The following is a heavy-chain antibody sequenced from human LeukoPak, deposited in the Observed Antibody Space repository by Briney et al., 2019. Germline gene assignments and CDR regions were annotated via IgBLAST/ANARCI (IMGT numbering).Heavy chain of an antibody. Sequence: GESLKISCKGSGYSFTSYWIGWVRQMPGKGLEWMGIIYPGDSDTRYSPSFQGQVTISADKSISTAYLQWSSLKASDTAMYYCARATVQYCSSTSCSTHRYFDYRGQGTLVTVSS. CDR2: IYPGDSDT. D-gene: IGHD2-2*02. V-gene: IGHV5-51*01. J-gene: IGHJ4*02. CDR3: ARATVQYCSSTSCSTHRYFDY. CDR1: GYSFTSYW.